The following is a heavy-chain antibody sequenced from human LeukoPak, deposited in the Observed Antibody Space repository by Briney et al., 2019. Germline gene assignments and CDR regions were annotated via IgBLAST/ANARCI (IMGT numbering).Heavy chain of an antibody. Sequence: GSSVKVSCKASGGTFSSYAISWVRQAPGQGLEWMGGIIPIFGTANYAQKFQGRVTITADESTSTAYMEPSSLRSEDTAVYYCARGLMFGTPSEFDPWGQGTLVTVSS. D-gene: IGHD3-10*02. CDR1: GGTFSSYA. V-gene: IGHV1-69*01. CDR2: IIPIFGTA. J-gene: IGHJ5*02. CDR3: ARGLMFGTPSEFDP.